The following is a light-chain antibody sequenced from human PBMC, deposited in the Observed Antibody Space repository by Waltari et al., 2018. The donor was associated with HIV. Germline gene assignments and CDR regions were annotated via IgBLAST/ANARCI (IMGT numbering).Light chain of an antibody. J-gene: IGLJ2*01. Sequence: YVLTQSPSVSVAPGETARITCEGDNIGSQSVHWYQQKPGQAPVLVIYYDDDRASGIPERFSGSNSGNTATLTINRVEAGDEADYFCQAWHSGSDCVIFGGGTKLTVL. CDR3: QAWHSGSDCVI. V-gene: IGLV3-21*04. CDR1: NIGSQS. CDR2: YDD.